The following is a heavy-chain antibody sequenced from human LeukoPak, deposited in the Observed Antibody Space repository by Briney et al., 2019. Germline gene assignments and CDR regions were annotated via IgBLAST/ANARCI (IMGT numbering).Heavy chain of an antibody. V-gene: IGHV3-23*01. CDR3: ARVTGYSSGWDVAAFDI. CDR1: GFGFSRYD. CDR2: ISRGVGST. D-gene: IGHD6-19*01. J-gene: IGHJ3*02. Sequence: GGSLRLSCAASGFGFSRYDLSWVRQAPGKGLECVSTISRGVGSTYYADSVKGRFTISRDNSKNSLFLQMSGLRAEDTAVYYCARVTGYSSGWDVAAFDIWGQGTMVTVSS.